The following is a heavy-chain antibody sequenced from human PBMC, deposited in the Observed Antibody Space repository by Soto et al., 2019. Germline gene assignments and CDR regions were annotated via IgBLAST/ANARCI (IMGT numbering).Heavy chain of an antibody. J-gene: IGHJ4*02. V-gene: IGHV3-49*05. Sequence: EVQVVESGGALVKPGRSLRLSCTTSGFTFGDYAMSWFRQAPGKGLEWVGFIRSKGYGGTTQYAASVKGRFTISRDDSEGIAYLQMDSLKTEDTALYYCARVGSASLMVVVIADHWGQGTQVTVSS. CDR3: ARVGSASLMVVVIADH. CDR1: GFTFGDYA. CDR2: IRSKGYGGTT. D-gene: IGHD3-22*01.